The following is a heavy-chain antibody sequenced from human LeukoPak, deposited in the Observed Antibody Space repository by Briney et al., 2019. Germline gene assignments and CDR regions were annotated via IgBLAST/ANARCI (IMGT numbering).Heavy chain of an antibody. D-gene: IGHD2-21*01. CDR2: ISSSSSYI. J-gene: IGHJ6*02. Sequence: GGSLRLSCAASGFTFSSYSMNWVRQAPGKGLEWVSSISSSSSYIYYADSVKGRFTISRDNAKNSLYLQMNSLRAEDTAVYYCARDIHRAGYYYYGMDVWGQGTTVTVSS. V-gene: IGHV3-21*01. CDR1: GFTFSSYS. CDR3: ARDIHRAGYYYYGMDV.